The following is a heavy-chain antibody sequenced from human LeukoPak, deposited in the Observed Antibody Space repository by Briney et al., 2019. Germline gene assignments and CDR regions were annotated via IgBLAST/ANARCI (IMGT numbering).Heavy chain of an antibody. CDR3: ARDRGGGIANDAFDI. CDR2: ISSSGSTI. Sequence: PGGSLRLSCAASGFTFSDYYMSWIRQAPGKGLEWVSYISSSGSTIYYADSVKGRFTISRDDAKNSLYLQMNSLRAEDTAVYYCARDRGGGIANDAFDIWGQGTMVTVSS. CDR1: GFTFSDYY. D-gene: IGHD3-16*01. V-gene: IGHV3-11*01. J-gene: IGHJ3*02.